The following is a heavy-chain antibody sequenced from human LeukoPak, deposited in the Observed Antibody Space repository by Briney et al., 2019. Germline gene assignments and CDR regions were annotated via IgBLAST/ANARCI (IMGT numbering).Heavy chain of an antibody. Sequence: SVKVSCKASGGTFSSYAISWVRQAPGQGLEWMGGIIPIFGTANYAQKFQGRVTITADESRSTAYMELSSPRSEDTAVYYCARDYYDILTGYYNPSGNDYWGQGTLVTVSS. J-gene: IGHJ4*02. V-gene: IGHV1-69*01. CDR2: IIPIFGTA. CDR3: ARDYYDILTGYYNPSGNDY. D-gene: IGHD3-9*01. CDR1: GGTFSSYA.